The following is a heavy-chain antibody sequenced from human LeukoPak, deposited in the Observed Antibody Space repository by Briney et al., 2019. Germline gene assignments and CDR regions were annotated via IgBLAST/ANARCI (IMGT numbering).Heavy chain of an antibody. CDR1: GGSSSGYY. D-gene: IGHD2-21*01. Sequence: SETLSLTCAVYGGSSSGYYWSWIRQPPGKGLEWIGEINHSGSTNYNPSLKSRVTISVDTSKNQFSLKLSSVTAADTAVYYCARGKFRAFDIWGQGTMVTVSS. V-gene: IGHV4-34*01. CDR3: ARGKFRAFDI. J-gene: IGHJ3*02. CDR2: INHSGST.